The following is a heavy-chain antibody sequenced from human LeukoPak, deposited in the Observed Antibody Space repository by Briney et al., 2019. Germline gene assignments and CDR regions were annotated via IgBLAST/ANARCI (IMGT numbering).Heavy chain of an antibody. Sequence: SQTLSLTCTVSGGSISSGGYYWSWIRQHPGKGLEWIGYIYYSGSTYYNPSLKSRVTISVDTSKNQFSLKLSSVTAADTAVYYCATGDSSGYYYFDYWGQGTLVTVSS. CDR1: GGSISSGGYY. CDR2: IYYSGST. CDR3: ATGDSSGYYYFDY. J-gene: IGHJ4*02. V-gene: IGHV4-31*03. D-gene: IGHD3-22*01.